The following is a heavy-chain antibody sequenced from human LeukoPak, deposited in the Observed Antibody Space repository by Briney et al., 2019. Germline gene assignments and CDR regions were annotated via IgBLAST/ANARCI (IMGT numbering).Heavy chain of an antibody. D-gene: IGHD6-19*01. V-gene: IGHV3-74*01. CDR1: GFTFSTYW. CDR3: ATGGLSGSGPLV. J-gene: IGHJ4*02. Sequence: GGSLRLSCAASGFTFSTYWMHWVRHGPGKGLVWVSRINRDGSSATYADSVKGRFTISRDNAKKTLYLRMNSLRVEDTAVYYCATGGLSGSGPLVWGQGTLVAVSS. CDR2: INRDGSSA.